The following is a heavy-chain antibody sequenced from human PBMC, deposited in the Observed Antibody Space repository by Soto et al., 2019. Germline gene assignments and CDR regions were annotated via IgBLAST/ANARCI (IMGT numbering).Heavy chain of an antibody. Sequence: PGGSLRLSCEAYGVTFSSYCMGWVRQAPGKGLEWVADINRDGSGSYDADSMKGGSIISRNNTKNSVFLQMYMVTAENAVVYYFACDPICWDGYVFDAWGQGAMVTVSS. CDR1: GVTFSSYC. CDR3: ACDPICWDGYVFDA. CDR2: INRDGSGS. V-gene: IGHV3-7*01. D-gene: IGHD5-12*01. J-gene: IGHJ5*02.